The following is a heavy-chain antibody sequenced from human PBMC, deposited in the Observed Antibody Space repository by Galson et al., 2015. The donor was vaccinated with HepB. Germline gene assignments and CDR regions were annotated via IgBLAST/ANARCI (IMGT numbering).Heavy chain of an antibody. V-gene: IGHV1-3*01. Sequence: SVKVSCKASGYTFTSYAMHWVRQAPGQRLEWVGWINAGNGNTKYSQKFQGRVTITRDTSASTAYMELSSLRSEDTAVYYCARDLDFDWLSWFDPWGQGTLVTVSS. D-gene: IGHD3-9*01. J-gene: IGHJ5*02. CDR3: ARDLDFDWLSWFDP. CDR1: GYTFTSYA. CDR2: INAGNGNT.